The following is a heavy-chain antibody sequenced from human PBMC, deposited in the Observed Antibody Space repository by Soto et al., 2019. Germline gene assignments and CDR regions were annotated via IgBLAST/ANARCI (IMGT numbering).Heavy chain of an antibody. Sequence: PGGSLRLSCAASGFTFSNAWMSWVRQAPGKGLEGVGRIKSKTDGGTTDYAAPVKGRFTISRDDSKNTLYLQMNSLKTEDTAVYYCWYYYDSSGYYSNDAFDIWGQGTMVTVSS. D-gene: IGHD3-22*01. CDR3: WYYYDSSGYYSNDAFDI. CDR2: IKSKTDGGTT. CDR1: GFTFSNAW. V-gene: IGHV3-15*01. J-gene: IGHJ3*02.